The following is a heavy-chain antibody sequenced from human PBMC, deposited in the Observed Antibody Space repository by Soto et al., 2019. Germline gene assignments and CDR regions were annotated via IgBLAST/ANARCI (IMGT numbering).Heavy chain of an antibody. J-gene: IGHJ6*02. D-gene: IGHD1-7*01. CDR3: ARDAAPTLNYPHGMDV. CDR1: GDSVSTNIAA. Sequence: QTLSLTCAISGDSVSTNIAAWSWIRQSPSRGLEWLGRTLYRSSKWYNEYAVSVKSRMTINPDTSKNQFSLQLNSVTPEDTAVYYCARDAAPTLNYPHGMDVWGQGTAVTVSS. CDR2: TLYRSSKWYN. V-gene: IGHV6-1*01.